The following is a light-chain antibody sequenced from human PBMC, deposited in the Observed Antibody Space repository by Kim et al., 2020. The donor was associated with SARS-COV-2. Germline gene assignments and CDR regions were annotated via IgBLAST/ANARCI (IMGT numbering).Light chain of an antibody. CDR3: CSYAGSNTFAV. Sequence: QSALTQPASMSGSPGQSITISCTGTSSDIGSYNLVSWYQQHPGKAPKLMIYEVSKWPSGVSNRFSGSKSGNTASLTISGLQAEDEADYYCCSYAGSNTFAVFGGGTQLTVL. J-gene: IGLJ3*02. CDR1: SSDIGSYNL. CDR2: EVS. V-gene: IGLV2-23*02.